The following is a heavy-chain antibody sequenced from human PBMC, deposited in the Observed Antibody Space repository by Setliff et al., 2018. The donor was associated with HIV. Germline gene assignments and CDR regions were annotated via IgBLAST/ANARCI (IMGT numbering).Heavy chain of an antibody. CDR2: MNPNSGNT. CDR1: GDTFSSYA. CDR3: ASSWSRVPYYGLDV. Sequence: ASVKVSCKASGDTFSSYAISWVRQAPGQGLEWMGGMNPNSGNTGYAQKFQGRVTMTRNTSISTAYMELSSLRSEDSAVYYCASSWSRVPYYGLDVWGQGTTVTVSS. J-gene: IGHJ6*02. D-gene: IGHD6-13*01. V-gene: IGHV1-8*02.